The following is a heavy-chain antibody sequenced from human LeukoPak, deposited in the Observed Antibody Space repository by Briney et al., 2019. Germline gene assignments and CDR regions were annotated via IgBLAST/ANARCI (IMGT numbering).Heavy chain of an antibody. V-gene: IGHV3-15*01. CDR3: TTALSQYSSGWYGNYFDY. CDR1: GFIFSNAW. D-gene: IGHD6-19*01. Sequence: GGSLRLSCAGSGFIFSNAWMSWVRQAPGKGLEWVGRVKSKTDGGTTDYAAPVKGRFTISRDDSKNTLYLQMNSLKTEDTAVYYCTTALSQYSSGWYGNYFDYWGQGTLVTVSS. J-gene: IGHJ4*02. CDR2: VKSKTDGGTT.